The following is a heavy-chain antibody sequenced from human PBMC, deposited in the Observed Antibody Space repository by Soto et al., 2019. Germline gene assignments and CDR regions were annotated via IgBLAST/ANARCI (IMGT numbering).Heavy chain of an antibody. V-gene: IGHV3-15*07. CDR2: IKSKTDGGTT. CDR3: TTDPAAAHRRDYYYGMDV. CDR1: GFTFSNAW. D-gene: IGHD6-13*01. J-gene: IGHJ6*02. Sequence: GGSLRLSCAASGFTFSNAWMNWVRQAPGKGLEWVGRIKSKTDGGTTDYAAPVKGRFTISRDDSKNTLYLQMNSLKTEDTAVYYCTTDPAAAHRRDYYYGMDVWGQGTTVTVSS.